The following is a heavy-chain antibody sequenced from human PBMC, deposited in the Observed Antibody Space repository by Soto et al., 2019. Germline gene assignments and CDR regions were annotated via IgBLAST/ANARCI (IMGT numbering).Heavy chain of an antibody. CDR1: GFTFSSYG. Sequence: PGGSLRLSCAASGFTFSSYGMHWVRQAPGKGLEWVAVIWYDGSNKYYADSVKGRFTISRDNSKNTLYLQMNSLRAEDTAVYYCATENYSQALYGMDVWGQGTTVTVSS. J-gene: IGHJ6*02. CDR3: ATENYSQALYGMDV. V-gene: IGHV3-33*01. D-gene: IGHD1-26*01. CDR2: IWYDGSNK.